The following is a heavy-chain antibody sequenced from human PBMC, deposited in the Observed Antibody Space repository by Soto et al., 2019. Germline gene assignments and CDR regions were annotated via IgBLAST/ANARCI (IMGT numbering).Heavy chain of an antibody. CDR1: GYTFTSYY. D-gene: IGHD3-3*01. J-gene: IGHJ6*03. CDR2: INPSGGST. CDR3: ARDSLLNYDFWSGAPYYYYYMDV. V-gene: IGHV1-46*03. Sequence: ASVKVSCKASGYTFTSYYMHWVRQAPGQGLEWMGIINPSGGSTSYAQKFQGRVTMTRDTSTSTVYMELSSLRSEDTAVYYCARDSLLNYDFWSGAPYYYYYMDVWGKGTTVTVS.